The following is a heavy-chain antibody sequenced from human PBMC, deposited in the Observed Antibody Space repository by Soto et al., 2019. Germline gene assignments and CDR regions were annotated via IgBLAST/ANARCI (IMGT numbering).Heavy chain of an antibody. Sequence: GGSLRLSCAASGFTFSSYGMHWVRQAPGKGLEWVAVISYDGSNKYYADSVKGRFTISRDNSKNTLYLQMNSLRAEDTAVYYCAKDGYSGYDSEISSGYFDYWGQGTLVTVSS. J-gene: IGHJ4*02. D-gene: IGHD5-12*01. CDR1: GFTFSSYG. V-gene: IGHV3-30*18. CDR2: ISYDGSNK. CDR3: AKDGYSGYDSEISSGYFDY.